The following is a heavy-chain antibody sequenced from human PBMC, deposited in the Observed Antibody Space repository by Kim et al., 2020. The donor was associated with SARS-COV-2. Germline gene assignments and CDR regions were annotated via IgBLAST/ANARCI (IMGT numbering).Heavy chain of an antibody. CDR2: INAGSGNT. CDR1: GFTFSDYA. V-gene: IGHV1-3*01. CDR3: ARERVGGSFDY. J-gene: IGHJ4*02. Sequence: ASVKVSCKASGFTFSDYAMYWVRQAPGQRLEWMGWINAGSGNTRYSQKFQGRVTITWDTSASTAYMDLTSLRFEDTAVYYCARERVGGSFDYWGQGTLVT.